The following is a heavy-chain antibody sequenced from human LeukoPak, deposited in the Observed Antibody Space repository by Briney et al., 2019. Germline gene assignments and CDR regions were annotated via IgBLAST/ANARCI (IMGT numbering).Heavy chain of an antibody. D-gene: IGHD7-27*01. Sequence: SETLSLTCLVSGAAMSSYYWSWLRQTPQRGLEWIGYMFDASRTDSSPALKSRVTLSIDTSNNLFSLRLTSVTPEDTAIYYCASIVWGGASFGIWGPGTMVFVSS. CDR2: MFDASRT. V-gene: IGHV4-59*03. J-gene: IGHJ3*02. CDR1: GAAMSSYY. CDR3: ASIVWGGASFGI.